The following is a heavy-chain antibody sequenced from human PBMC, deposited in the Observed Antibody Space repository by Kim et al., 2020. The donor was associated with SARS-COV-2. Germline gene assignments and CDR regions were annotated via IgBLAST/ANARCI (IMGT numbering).Heavy chain of an antibody. Sequence: YAQKFQGRVTITADESTSTAYMELSSLRSEDTAVYYCARGYYYDSSGAFDIWGQGTMVTVSS. D-gene: IGHD3-22*01. J-gene: IGHJ3*02. CDR3: ARGYYYDSSGAFDI. V-gene: IGHV1-69*01.